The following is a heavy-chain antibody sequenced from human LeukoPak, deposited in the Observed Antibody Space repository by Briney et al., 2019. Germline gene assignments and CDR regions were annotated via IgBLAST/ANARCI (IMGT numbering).Heavy chain of an antibody. CDR3: ARDVAVSYCGGDCLPEY. CDR2: IYTSEST. Sequence: SETLSLTRTVSGGSISDYFWSWIRQPAGKGLEWIGRIYTSESTDYNPSLKSRVTMSVDTSNNRFSLKLSSVTAADTAMYYCARDVAVSYCGGDCLPEYWGQGTLVTVSP. CDR1: GGSISDYF. V-gene: IGHV4-4*07. D-gene: IGHD2-21*02. J-gene: IGHJ4*02.